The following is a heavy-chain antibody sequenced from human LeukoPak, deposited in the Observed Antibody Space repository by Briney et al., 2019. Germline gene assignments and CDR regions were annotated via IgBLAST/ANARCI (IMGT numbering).Heavy chain of an antibody. CDR1: GGSFSGYY. CDR2: INHTGNT. CDR3: ARDHLANLASRLFDP. Sequence: SETLSLTCAVNGGSFSGYYWNWIRQPPGKRLEWIGEINHTGNTNYNPSLKRRVTISVDTSKNQFSLKLNSVTAADTAVYYCARDHLANLASRLFDPWGQGSLVTVSS. V-gene: IGHV4-34*01. J-gene: IGHJ5*02. D-gene: IGHD3-3*01.